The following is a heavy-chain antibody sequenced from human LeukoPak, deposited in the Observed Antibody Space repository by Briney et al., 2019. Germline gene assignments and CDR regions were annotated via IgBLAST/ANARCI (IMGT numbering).Heavy chain of an antibody. D-gene: IGHD3-10*01. Sequence: PSETLSLTCTVSGGSISSYYSSWIRQPPGKGLECIGEIHHSGSTNYNPSLKSRVTISVDTSKNQFSLKLSSVTAADTAVYYCAYGLGVDYFDYWGQGTLVTVSS. CDR1: GGSISSYY. V-gene: IGHV4-59*08. CDR2: IHHSGST. CDR3: AYGLGVDYFDY. J-gene: IGHJ4*02.